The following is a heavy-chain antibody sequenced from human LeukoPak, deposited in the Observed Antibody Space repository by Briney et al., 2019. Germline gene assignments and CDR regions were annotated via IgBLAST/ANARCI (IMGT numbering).Heavy chain of an antibody. CDR1: GFTFSNYA. J-gene: IGHJ4*02. CDR3: ARDSTYYYDSGSSGPHHFDN. Sequence: GRSLRLSCAASGFTFSNYAMHWVRQAPGKGLGWVSLISSGGTYEYYADSVRGRFTISRDNSKNTLYLQLNSLRAEDTAVYYGARDSTYYYDSGSSGPHHFDNWGQGTLVTVSS. V-gene: IGHV3-30*01. CDR2: ISSGGTYE. D-gene: IGHD3-10*01.